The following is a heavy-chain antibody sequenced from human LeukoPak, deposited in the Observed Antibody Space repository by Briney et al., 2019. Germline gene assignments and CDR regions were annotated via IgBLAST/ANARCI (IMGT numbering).Heavy chain of an antibody. Sequence: ASVKVSCKASGGTFSSYAISWVRQAPGQGLGWMGGIIPIFGTANYAQKFQGRVTITADESTSTAYMELSSLRSEDTAVYYCARDFGRDDYYGMDVWGQGTTVTVSS. CDR3: ARDFGRDDYYGMDV. D-gene: IGHD5-24*01. V-gene: IGHV1-69*13. J-gene: IGHJ6*02. CDR2: IIPIFGTA. CDR1: GGTFSSYA.